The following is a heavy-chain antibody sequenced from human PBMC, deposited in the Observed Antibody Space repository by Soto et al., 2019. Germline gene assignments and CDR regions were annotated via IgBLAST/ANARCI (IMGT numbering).Heavy chain of an antibody. D-gene: IGHD3-3*01. V-gene: IGHV4-61*01. CDR1: GCSVSSGSYY. J-gene: IGHJ5*02. CDR3: AREGATNYDFWSGYYVFDP. CDR2: IYYSGST. Sequence: PSETLSLTCTVSGCSVSSGSYYWSWIRQPPGKGLEWIGYIYYSGSTNYNPSLKSRVTISVDTSKNQFSLKLSSVTAADTAVYYCAREGATNYDFWSGYYVFDPWGQGTLVTVSS.